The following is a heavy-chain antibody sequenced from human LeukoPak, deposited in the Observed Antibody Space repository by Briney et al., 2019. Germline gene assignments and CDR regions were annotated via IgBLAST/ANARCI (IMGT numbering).Heavy chain of an antibody. CDR3: ARELMTYYYDSSGYYPDYYFDY. Sequence: SETLSLTCTVSGGSISSSSYYWGWIRQPPGKGLEWIGSIYYSGSTYYNPSLKSRVTISVDTSKNQFSLKLSSVTAADTAVYYCARELMTYYYDSSGYYPDYYFDYWGQGTLVTVSS. CDR2: IYYSGST. V-gene: IGHV4-39*07. CDR1: GGSISSSSYY. D-gene: IGHD3-22*01. J-gene: IGHJ4*02.